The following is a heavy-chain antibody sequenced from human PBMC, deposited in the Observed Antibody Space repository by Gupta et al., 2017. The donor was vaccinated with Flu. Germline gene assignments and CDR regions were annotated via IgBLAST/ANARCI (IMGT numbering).Heavy chain of an antibody. CDR3: TTEITMTS. J-gene: IGHJ4*02. CDR2: IKSKTDGGTT. D-gene: IGHD3-22*01. V-gene: IGHV3-15*01. Sequence: VGRIKSKTDGGTTDYAAPVKGRFTISRDDSKNTLYLQMNSLKTEDTAVYYCTTEITMTSWGQGTLVTVSS.